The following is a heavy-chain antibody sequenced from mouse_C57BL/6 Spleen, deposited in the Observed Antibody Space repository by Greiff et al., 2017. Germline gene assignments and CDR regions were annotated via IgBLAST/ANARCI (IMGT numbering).Heavy chain of an antibody. CDR1: GYTFTSYW. J-gene: IGHJ3*01. CDR3: ARRGIYYGYDVEFAC. D-gene: IGHD2-2*01. Sequence: QVQLQQPGAELVKPGASVKMSCKASGYTFTSYWITWVKQRPGQGLEWIGDIYPGSGSTNYNEKFKSKATLTVDTSSSTAYMQLSSLTSEDSAVYYCARRGIYYGYDVEFACWGQGTLVTVAA. V-gene: IGHV1-55*01. CDR2: IYPGSGST.